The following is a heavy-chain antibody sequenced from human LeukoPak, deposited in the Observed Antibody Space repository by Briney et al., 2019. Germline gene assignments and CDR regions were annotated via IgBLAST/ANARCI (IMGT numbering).Heavy chain of an antibody. Sequence: GASVKVSCKASGYTFTGYYMHWVRQAPGQGLEWMGWINPNSGGTNYAQKFQGRVTMTRDTSISTAYMELSRLRSDDTAVYYCARDPMVRGVIGWFDPWGQGTLVTVSS. CDR1: GYTFTGYY. J-gene: IGHJ5*02. V-gene: IGHV1-2*02. CDR3: ARDPMVRGVIGWFDP. D-gene: IGHD3-10*01. CDR2: INPNSGGT.